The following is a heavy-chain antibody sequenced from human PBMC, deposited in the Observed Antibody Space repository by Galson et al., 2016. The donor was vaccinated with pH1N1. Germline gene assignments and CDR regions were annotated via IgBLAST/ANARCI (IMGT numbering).Heavy chain of an antibody. D-gene: IGHD3-22*01. Sequence: LSLTCTVLGGSTYSSTYYWGWVRQSPGKGLEWIGSLYSTGDTYYNPSLQSRVSISVDASRNLFSLKMTSMTAADTGVYFCARKVEVVNAPRFSDWGQGVQVTVSS. CDR1: GGSTYSSTYY. V-gene: IGHV4-39*01. CDR2: LYSTGDT. J-gene: IGHJ4*02. CDR3: ARKVEVVNAPRFSD.